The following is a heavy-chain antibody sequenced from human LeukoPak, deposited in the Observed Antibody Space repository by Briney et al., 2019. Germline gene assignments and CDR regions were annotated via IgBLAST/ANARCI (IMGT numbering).Heavy chain of an antibody. CDR2: IYYSGST. CDR3: AREENRIAARRGSFDY. Sequence: SETLSLTCTVSGGSISSYYWSWIRQPPGKGLEWIGYIYYSGSTNYNPSLKSRVTISVDTSKNQFSLKLSSVTAADTAVYYCAREENRIAARRGSFDYWGQETLVTVSS. V-gene: IGHV4-59*01. CDR1: GGSISSYY. D-gene: IGHD6-6*01. J-gene: IGHJ4*02.